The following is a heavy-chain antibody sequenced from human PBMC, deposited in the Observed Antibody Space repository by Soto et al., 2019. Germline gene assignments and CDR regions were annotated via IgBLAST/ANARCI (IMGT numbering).Heavy chain of an antibody. V-gene: IGHV1-69*05. J-gene: IGHJ4*02. Sequence: GASVKVSCKASGGTFSSYAISWVRQAPGQGLEWTGGIIPIFGTANYAADLQGRVTMTTDTSTSTAYMELRGLRSDDTAVYYCARIGVSSGHESPDFDSWGQGTLVTVSS. CDR2: IIPIFGTA. CDR1: GGTFSSYA. D-gene: IGHD3-16*01. CDR3: ARIGVSSGHESPDFDS.